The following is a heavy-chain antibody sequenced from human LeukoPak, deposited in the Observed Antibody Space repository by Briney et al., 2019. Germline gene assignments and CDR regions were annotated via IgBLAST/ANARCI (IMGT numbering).Heavy chain of an antibody. J-gene: IGHJ1*01. CDR3: ATVVRDGDYGYFQH. D-gene: IGHD4-17*01. CDR2: FDPEDGET. CDR1: GYTLTELS. Sequence: ASVKVSCKVSGYTLTELSMHWVRQAPGKGLEWMGGFDPEDGETIYAQKFQGKVTMTEDTSTDTAYMELSSLRSEDTAVYYCATVVRDGDYGYFQHWGQGTLVTVSS. V-gene: IGHV1-24*01.